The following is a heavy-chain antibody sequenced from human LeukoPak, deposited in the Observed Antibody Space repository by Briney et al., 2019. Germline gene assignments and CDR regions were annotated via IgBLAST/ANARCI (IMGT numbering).Heavy chain of an antibody. CDR2: IYYSGST. D-gene: IGHD5-12*01. V-gene: IGHV4-59*01. J-gene: IGHJ4*02. CDR1: GGSISSYY. Sequence: SETLSLTCTVSGGSISSYYWSWIRQPPGKGLEWIGYIYYSGSTNYNPSLESRVTISVDTSKNQFSLKLSSVTAADTAVFYCASHSGYDSAPFDYWGQGTLVTVSS. CDR3: ASHSGYDSAPFDY.